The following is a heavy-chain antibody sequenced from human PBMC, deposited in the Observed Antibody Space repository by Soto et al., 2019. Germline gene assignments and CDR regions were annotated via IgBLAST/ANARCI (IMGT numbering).Heavy chain of an antibody. D-gene: IGHD4-4*01. Sequence: EVQLVESGGGLVKPGGSLRLSCAASGFTFSSYSMNWVRQAPGKGLEWVSSISSSSSYIYYADSVKGRFTISRDNAKNSLYLQMNSLRAEDTAVYYCARDRVYSNYGYYYYYGMDVWGQGTTVTVSS. CDR2: ISSSSSYI. V-gene: IGHV3-21*01. J-gene: IGHJ6*02. CDR3: ARDRVYSNYGYYYYYGMDV. CDR1: GFTFSSYS.